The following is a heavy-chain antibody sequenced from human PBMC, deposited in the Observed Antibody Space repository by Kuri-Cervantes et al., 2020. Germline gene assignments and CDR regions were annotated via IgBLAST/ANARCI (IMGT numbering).Heavy chain of an antibody. V-gene: IGHV3-9*01. CDR1: GFSFDDYA. J-gene: IGHJ6*02. Sequence: SLTLSCAVSGFSFDDYAMHWVRQAPGKGLEWVSGISWNSGSIGYAASVKGRFTIARDNAKNSLYLQMNSLKAEDTALYYCAKADAKKYQLDYYYYGMDVWGQGTTVTVSS. CDR2: ISWNSGSI. CDR3: AKADAKKYQLDYYYYGMDV. D-gene: IGHD2-2*01.